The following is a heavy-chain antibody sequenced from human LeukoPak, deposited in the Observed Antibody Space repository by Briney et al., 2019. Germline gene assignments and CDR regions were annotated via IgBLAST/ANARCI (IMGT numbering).Heavy chain of an antibody. V-gene: IGHV3-23*01. CDR1: GFTFSTYG. CDR2: ISGSGGST. D-gene: IGHD1-26*01. J-gene: IGHJ4*02. Sequence: GGSLRLSCAASGFTFSTYGMSWVRQAPGKGLEWVSAISGSGGSTYYADSVKGRFTISRDNSKNTLYLQMNSLRAEDTAVYYCAKDPSGSYYDYWGQGTLVTVSS. CDR3: AKDPSGSYYDY.